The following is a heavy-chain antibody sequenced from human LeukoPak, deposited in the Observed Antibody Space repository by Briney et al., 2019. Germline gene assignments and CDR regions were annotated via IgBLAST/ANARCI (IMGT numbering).Heavy chain of an antibody. CDR2: IYYSGST. J-gene: IGHJ5*02. D-gene: IGHD3-10*01. V-gene: IGHV4-39*01. Sequence: SETLSLTCTVSGGSISSSSYYWGWIRQPPGMGLEWIGSIYYSGSTYYNPSLKSRVTISVDTSKNQFSLKLSSVTAADTAVYYCARHVKGSGSNWFDPWGQGTLVTVSS. CDR3: ARHVKGSGSNWFDP. CDR1: GGSISSSSYY.